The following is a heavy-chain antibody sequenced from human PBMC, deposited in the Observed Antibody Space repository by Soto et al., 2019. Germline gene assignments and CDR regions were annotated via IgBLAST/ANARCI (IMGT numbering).Heavy chain of an antibody. CDR3: AKIPRSSSWYVDGFDI. J-gene: IGHJ3*02. V-gene: IGHV3-23*01. CDR2: ISGSGGST. D-gene: IGHD6-13*01. Sequence: EVQLLESGGGLVQPGGSLRLSCAASGFTFSSYAMSWVRQAPGKGLEWVSAISGSGGSTYYADSVKGRFTISRDNSKNTLYLQMNCLRAEDTAVYYCAKIPRSSSWYVDGFDIWGQGTMVTVSS. CDR1: GFTFSSYA.